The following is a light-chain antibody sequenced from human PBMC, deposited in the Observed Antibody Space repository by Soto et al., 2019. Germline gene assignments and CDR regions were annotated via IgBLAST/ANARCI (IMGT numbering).Light chain of an antibody. J-gene: IGLJ3*02. CDR2: EVS. Sequence: QSALTQPASVSGSPGQSITISCTGTSSDVNYKYVSWYQQHPGKVPKLMISEVSKRPSGVSNRFSGSKSGNTASLTISGLQAEDEADYYCSSYTTTYTVVFGGGTQLTVL. CDR1: SSDVNYKY. CDR3: SSYTTTYTVV. V-gene: IGLV2-14*01.